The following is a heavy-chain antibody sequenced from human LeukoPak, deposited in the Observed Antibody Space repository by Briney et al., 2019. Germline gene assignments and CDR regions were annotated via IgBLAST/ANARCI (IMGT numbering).Heavy chain of an antibody. V-gene: IGHV3-30-3*01. CDR1: GFTFSSYA. CDR3: AKDLTIFGSGWNMDV. Sequence: PGGSLRLSCAASGFTFSSYAMHWVRQAPGKGLEWVAVISYDGSNKYYADSVKGRFTISRDNSKNTLYLQMNSLRAEDTAVYYCAKDLTIFGSGWNMDVWAKGPRSPSP. CDR2: ISYDGSNK. J-gene: IGHJ6*03. D-gene: IGHD3-3*01.